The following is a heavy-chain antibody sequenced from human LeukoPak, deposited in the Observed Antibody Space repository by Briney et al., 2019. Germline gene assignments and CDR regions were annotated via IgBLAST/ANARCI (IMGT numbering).Heavy chain of an antibody. CDR1: GFTFSTYT. CDR3: ARGSYGDFAY. J-gene: IGHJ4*02. Sequence: GGSLRLSCAASGFTFSTYTMNWVRQAPGKGLEWVSSISYTSSYIYYADSVKGRFTISRDNAKNSLYLQMNSLRAEDTAVYYCARGSYGDFAYWGQGTLVTVSS. CDR2: ISYTSSYI. D-gene: IGHD4-17*01. V-gene: IGHV3-21*01.